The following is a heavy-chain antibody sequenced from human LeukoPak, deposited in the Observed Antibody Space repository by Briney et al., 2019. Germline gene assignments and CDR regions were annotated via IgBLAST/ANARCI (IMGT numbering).Heavy chain of an antibody. CDR2: ISVSGYST. D-gene: IGHD3-3*01. V-gene: IGHV3-23*01. Sequence: HPGGSLRLSCAASGFTFSTSAMGWVRQAPGKGLEWVSGISVSGYSTCYAESVKGRFTISRDNSKNTLYLQMNSLRAEDTAVYYCAKIFGVVMLTEFDYWGQGTVVTVSS. CDR1: GFTFSTSA. CDR3: AKIFGVVMLTEFDY. J-gene: IGHJ4*02.